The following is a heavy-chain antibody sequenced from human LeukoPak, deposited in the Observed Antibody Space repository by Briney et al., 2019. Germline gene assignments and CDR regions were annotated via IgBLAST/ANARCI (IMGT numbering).Heavy chain of an antibody. D-gene: IGHD5-18*01. V-gene: IGHV1-8*03. CDR2: MNPNSGNT. CDR3: ARGPRWIPGVGSPYYFEY. Sequence: GASVKVSCKASGYTFASYDINWVRQATGQGLEWMGWMNPNSGNTGYAQKFQGRLTITRDTSISTAYVQLSSLRSEDTAMYYCARGPRWIPGVGSPYYFEYWGQGTLVTVSS. CDR1: GYTFASYD. J-gene: IGHJ4*02.